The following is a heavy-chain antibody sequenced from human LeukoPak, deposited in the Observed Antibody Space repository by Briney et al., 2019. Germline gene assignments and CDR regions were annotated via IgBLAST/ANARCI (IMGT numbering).Heavy chain of an antibody. CDR1: GFTFSNAW. Sequence: GGSLRLSCAASGFTFSNAWMSWVRQAPGKGLEWVGRIKSKTDGGTTDYAALVKGRFTISRDDSKNTLYLQMNSLKTEDTAVYHCTTSQGGAAVDYWGQGTLVTVSS. J-gene: IGHJ4*02. D-gene: IGHD6-13*01. CDR2: IKSKTDGGTT. CDR3: TTSQGGAAVDY. V-gene: IGHV3-15*01.